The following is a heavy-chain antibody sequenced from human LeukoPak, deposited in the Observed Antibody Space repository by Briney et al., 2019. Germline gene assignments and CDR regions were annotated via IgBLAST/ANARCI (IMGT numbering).Heavy chain of an antibody. CDR2: INPSGGST. CDR1: GYTFTSYY. Sequence: ASVKVSCKASGYTFTSYYMHWVRQAPGQGLEWMGIINPSGGSTSHAQKFQGRVTMTRDTSTSTVYMELSSLRSEDTAVYYCASREKDSSGYYYFSYWGQGTLVTVSS. J-gene: IGHJ4*02. D-gene: IGHD3-22*01. CDR3: ASREKDSSGYYYFSY. V-gene: IGHV1-46*01.